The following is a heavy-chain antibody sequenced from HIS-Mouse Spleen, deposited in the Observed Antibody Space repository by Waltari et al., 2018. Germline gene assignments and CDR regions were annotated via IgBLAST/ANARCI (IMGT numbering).Heavy chain of an antibody. D-gene: IGHD6-19*01. CDR1: GFSPSTSGMC. CDR3: ARIAEGYSSGWYAFDY. CDR2: IDWDDDK. V-gene: IGHV2-70*15. Sequence: QVTLRESGPALVKPTQPLTLTCTFSGFSPSTSGMCVSWILQPPGKALEWLARIDWDDDKYYSTSLKTRLTISKDTSKNQVVLTMTNMDPVDTATYYCARIAEGYSSGWYAFDYWGQGTLVTVSS. J-gene: IGHJ4*02.